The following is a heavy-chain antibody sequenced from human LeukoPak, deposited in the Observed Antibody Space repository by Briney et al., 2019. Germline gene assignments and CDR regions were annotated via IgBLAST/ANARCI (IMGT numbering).Heavy chain of an antibody. CDR1: GGSISSSSYY. Sequence: TSETLSLTCTVSGGSISSSSYYWGWIRQPPGKGLEWIGTIYYSGSTYYNPSLKSRVTISVDTSKNQFSLKLSSVTAADTAVYYCATPTKTGTYDYWGQGTLVTVSS. J-gene: IGHJ4*02. V-gene: IGHV4-39*01. CDR2: IYYSGST. D-gene: IGHD1-7*01. CDR3: ATPTKTGTYDY.